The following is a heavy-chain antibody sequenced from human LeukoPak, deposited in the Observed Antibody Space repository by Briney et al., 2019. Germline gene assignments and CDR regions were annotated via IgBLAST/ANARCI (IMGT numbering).Heavy chain of an antibody. CDR3: AAFIIAAAGPDPFDP. J-gene: IGHJ5*02. V-gene: IGHV1-3*01. CDR2: INAGNGNT. CDR1: GYTFTSYA. Sequence: GASVKVSCKASGYTFTSYAMHWVRQAPGQRLEWMGWINAGNGNTKYSQKFQGRVTITRDTSASTAYMELSSLRSEDTAVYYCAAFIIAAAGPDPFDPWGQGTLVTVSS. D-gene: IGHD6-13*01.